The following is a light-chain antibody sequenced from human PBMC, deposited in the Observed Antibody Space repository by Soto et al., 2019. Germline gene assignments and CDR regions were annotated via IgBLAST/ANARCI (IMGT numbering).Light chain of an antibody. Sequence: LVLTQSPGTLSLSPWETATLSCRASQSVSNIYLGWYQQKPGQAPRLLIFDGSSRATGIPDRFSGSGSGTDFTLTISRLEPEDFAVYYCQQYGSSGTFGQGTKVDIK. V-gene: IGKV3-20*01. CDR3: QQYGSSGT. J-gene: IGKJ1*01. CDR1: QSVSNIY. CDR2: DGS.